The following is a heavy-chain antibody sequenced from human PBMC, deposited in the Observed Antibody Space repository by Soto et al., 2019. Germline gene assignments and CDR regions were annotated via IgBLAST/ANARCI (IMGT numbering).Heavy chain of an antibody. V-gene: IGHV3-23*01. CDR1: GFTFSSYA. CDR2: ISGSGGST. J-gene: IGHJ4*02. D-gene: IGHD2-21*02. Sequence: EVQLLESGGGLVQPGGSLRLSCAASGFTFSSYAMSWVRQAPGKGLEWVSAISGSGGSTYYADSVKGRFTISRDNSKNTLYLQMNRLRAEDTAVYYCAKVDIVVVTAIIDYWGQGTLVTVSS. CDR3: AKVDIVVVTAIIDY.